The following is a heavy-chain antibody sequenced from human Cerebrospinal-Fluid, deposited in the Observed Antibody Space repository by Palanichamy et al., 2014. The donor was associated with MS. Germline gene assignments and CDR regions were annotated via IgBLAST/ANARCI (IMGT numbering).Heavy chain of an antibody. J-gene: IGHJ3*02. V-gene: IGHV1-3*04. CDR1: YA. CDR3: ARDRSHLQIPDAFDI. CDR2: INTGNGKT. Sequence: YAIHWVRQAPGQNFEWMGWINTGNGKTQYSQKFQGRVTIIRDTSANTAYLDVGSLRSEDTAVYYCARDRSHLQIPDAFDIWGQGTMVTVSA.